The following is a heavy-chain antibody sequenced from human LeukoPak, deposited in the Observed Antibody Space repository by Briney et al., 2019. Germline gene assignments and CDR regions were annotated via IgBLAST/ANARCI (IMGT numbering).Heavy chain of an antibody. CDR3: ARMNLKWKLYGRPPEYYFDY. CDR1: GGSISSYY. CDR2: IYYSGST. V-gene: IGHV4-59*01. Sequence: SETLSLTCTVSGGSISSYYWSWIRQPPGKGLEWIGYIYYSGSTNYNPSLKSRVTISVDTSKNQFSLKLSSVTAADTAVYYCARMNLKWKLYGRPPEYYFDYWGQGTLVTVSS. J-gene: IGHJ4*02. D-gene: IGHD1-26*01.